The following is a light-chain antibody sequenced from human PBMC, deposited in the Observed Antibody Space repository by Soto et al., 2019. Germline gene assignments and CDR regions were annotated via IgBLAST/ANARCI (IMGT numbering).Light chain of an antibody. CDR3: QQSGDTPPWT. V-gene: IGKV1-39*01. J-gene: IGKJ1*01. Sequence: DIQMTQSPSSLSASVGDRVTITCRASQSISSYLNWYQQKPGKAPKLLIYAASSLQSGVPSRFSGSGSGTDFTLTISSLQPEDFATYYCQQSGDTPPWTFGQGTKV. CDR1: QSISSY. CDR2: AAS.